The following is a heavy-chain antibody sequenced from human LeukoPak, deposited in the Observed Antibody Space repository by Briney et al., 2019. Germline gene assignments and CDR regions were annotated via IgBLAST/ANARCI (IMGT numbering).Heavy chain of an antibody. D-gene: IGHD6-25*01. V-gene: IGHV4-59*01. CDR3: LQGSSSGDY. J-gene: IGHJ4*02. Sequence: PSETLSLTCTVSGGSISNYYLNWIRQPPGKGLEWIGYVSYSGSTNYNPSLKSRVTISVDTSKNQFSLKLSSVTAADTAVYYCLQGSSSGDYWGQGTLVTVSS. CDR2: VSYSGST. CDR1: GGSISNYY.